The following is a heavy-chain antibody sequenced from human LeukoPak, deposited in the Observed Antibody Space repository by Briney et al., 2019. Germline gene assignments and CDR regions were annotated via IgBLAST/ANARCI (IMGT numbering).Heavy chain of an antibody. V-gene: IGHV3-74*01. CDR3: ARAGYYRFDY. Sequence: GGSLRLSCAASGFTFSSSWMHWVRHVPGKGLEWVSRMNSDGSITNYADSVKGRFTISRDNAKNTLYLQMNSLRAEDTAVYYCARAGYYRFDYWGQGSLVTVSS. D-gene: IGHD3-10*01. J-gene: IGHJ4*02. CDR2: MNSDGSIT. CDR1: GFTFSSSW.